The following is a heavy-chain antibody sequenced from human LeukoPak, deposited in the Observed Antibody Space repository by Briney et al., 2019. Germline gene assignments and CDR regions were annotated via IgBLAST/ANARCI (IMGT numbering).Heavy chain of an antibody. J-gene: IGHJ4*02. D-gene: IGHD3-10*01. CDR3: ARDGSGSYYFDY. CDR2: FDPEDGET. CDR1: GYTLTELS. V-gene: IGHV1-24*01. Sequence: ASVKVSCKVSGYTLTELSMHWVRQAPGKGLEWMGGFDPEDGETIYAQKFQGRVTMTTDTSTSTAYMELRSLRSDDTAVYYCARDGSGSYYFDYWGQGTLVTVSS.